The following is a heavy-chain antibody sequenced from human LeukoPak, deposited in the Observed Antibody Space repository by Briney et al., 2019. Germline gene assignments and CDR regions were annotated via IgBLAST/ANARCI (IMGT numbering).Heavy chain of an antibody. Sequence: SVKVSCKASGGTFSSYAISWVRQAPGQGLEWMGRIIPIFGTANYAQKFQGRVTITTDESTSTAYMELSSLRSEDTAVYYCAGGIVMATTEYSYWGQGTLVTVS. J-gene: IGHJ4*02. CDR1: GGTFSSYA. D-gene: IGHD5-24*01. V-gene: IGHV1-69*05. CDR3: AGGIVMATTEYSY. CDR2: IIPIFGTA.